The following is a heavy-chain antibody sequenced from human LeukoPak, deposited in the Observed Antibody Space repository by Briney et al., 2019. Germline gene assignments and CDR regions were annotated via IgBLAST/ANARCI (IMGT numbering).Heavy chain of an antibody. J-gene: IGHJ4*02. CDR3: AKDLNRQWFGSHLYYFDY. D-gene: IGHD3-10*01. V-gene: IGHV3-30*18. Sequence: GRSLRLSCAASGFTFSSYGMHWVRQAPGKGLEWVSVISYIVSAKYCADSVKARFPISRDNSKHTLYLQVNSLRAEDTAVYYCAKDLNRQWFGSHLYYFDYWGQGTLVSLS. CDR2: ISYIVSAK. CDR1: GFTFSSYG.